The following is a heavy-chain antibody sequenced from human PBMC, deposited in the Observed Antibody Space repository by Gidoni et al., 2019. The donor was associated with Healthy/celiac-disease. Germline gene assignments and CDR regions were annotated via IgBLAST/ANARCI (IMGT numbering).Heavy chain of an antibody. Sequence: QVQLVESGGGVVQPGRSLRLSCAASGFTFSSYGMHWVRQAPGKGLEWVAVIWYDGSNKYYADSVKGRFTISRDNSKNTLYLQMNSLRAEDTAVYYCARDRDGDRLDYWGQGTLVTVSS. CDR3: ARDRDGDRLDY. CDR2: IWYDGSNK. J-gene: IGHJ4*02. CDR1: GFTFSSYG. V-gene: IGHV3-33*01. D-gene: IGHD4-17*01.